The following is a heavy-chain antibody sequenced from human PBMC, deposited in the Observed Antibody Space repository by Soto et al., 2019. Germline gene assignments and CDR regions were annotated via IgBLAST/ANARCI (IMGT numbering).Heavy chain of an antibody. V-gene: IGHV4-59*01. CDR3: AKNPQDYFDSSGYRPHFDS. CDR2: IYYTGST. CDR1: GDSISSFY. J-gene: IGHJ4*02. Sequence: SETLSLTCTVSGDSISSFYWNWIRQPPGKGLEWIGYIYYTGSTNYNPSLKSRVTISVDTSKNQFSLKLSSVTAADTAVYYCAKNPQDYFDSSGYRPHFDSWGQGTLVTVS. D-gene: IGHD3-22*01.